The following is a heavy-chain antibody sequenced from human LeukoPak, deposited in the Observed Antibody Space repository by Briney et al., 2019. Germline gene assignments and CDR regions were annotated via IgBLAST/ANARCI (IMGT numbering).Heavy chain of an antibody. CDR3: ARDIITSGSYSNNPLDY. Sequence: NPSETLSLTCTVSGGSISSSSYYWGWIRQPPGKGLEWIGSIYHSGSTNYNPSLKSRVTISVDKSKNQFSLKLSSVTAADTAVYYCARDIITSGSYSNNPLDYWGQGTLVTVSS. D-gene: IGHD1-26*01. CDR1: GGSISSSSYY. J-gene: IGHJ4*02. V-gene: IGHV4-39*07. CDR2: IYHSGST.